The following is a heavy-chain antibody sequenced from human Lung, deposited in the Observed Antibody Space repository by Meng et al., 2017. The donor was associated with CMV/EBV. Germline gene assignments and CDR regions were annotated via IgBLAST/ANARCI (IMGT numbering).Heavy chain of an antibody. Sequence: VSSYNVAWNCIMQSPSRGLEWLGKTYYRLLWFNEYAVSVKSRINIKADTSKNQFSLQLDSVTPEDTAVYYCARDQVTSRVWSNWFDPWGQGILVTVSS. V-gene: IGHV6-1*01. J-gene: IGHJ5*02. CDR3: ARDQVTSRVWSNWFDP. D-gene: IGHD6-19*01. CDR2: TYYRLLWFN. CDR1: VSSYNVA.